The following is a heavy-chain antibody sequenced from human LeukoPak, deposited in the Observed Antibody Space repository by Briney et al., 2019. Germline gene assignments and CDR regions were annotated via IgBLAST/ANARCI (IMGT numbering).Heavy chain of an antibody. CDR2: IKQDGSEK. D-gene: IGHD3-22*01. CDR3: ARDPRYYYDSSGYSYYFDY. V-gene: IGHV3-7*01. Sequence: GGCLRLSCAASEFTFSSYGMSWVRQAPGKGLEGVANIKQDGSEKYYVDSVKGRFTISRDNAKNSLYLQMNSLRAEDTAVYYCARDPRYYYDSSGYSYYFDYWGQGTLVTVSS. J-gene: IGHJ4*02. CDR1: EFTFSSYG.